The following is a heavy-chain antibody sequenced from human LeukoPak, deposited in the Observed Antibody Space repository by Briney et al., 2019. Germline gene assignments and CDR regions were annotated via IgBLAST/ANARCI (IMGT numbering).Heavy chain of an antibody. Sequence: GASVKVSCKASGYTFTSYGISWVRQAPGQGLEWMGGIIPIFGTANYAQKFQGRVTITADESTSTAYMELSGLRSEDTAVYYCATAPTLLYGDYFSGYMDVWGKGTTVTVSS. CDR3: ATAPTLLYGDYFSGYMDV. J-gene: IGHJ6*03. CDR2: IIPIFGTA. V-gene: IGHV1-69*13. CDR1: GYTFTSYG. D-gene: IGHD4-17*01.